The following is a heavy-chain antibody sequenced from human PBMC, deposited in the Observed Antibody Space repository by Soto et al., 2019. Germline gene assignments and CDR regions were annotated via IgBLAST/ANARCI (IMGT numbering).Heavy chain of an antibody. CDR2: MNPHSGNT. CDR3: ASPARNYAFWSGYSFDI. Sequence: QVQLVQSGAEVKKPGASVKVSCKASGYTFTSYDINWVRQATGQGLEWMGWMNPHSGNTGYAQKFQGMGTMTRNTSRSTAYMELSNRRSEDTAVYYSASPARNYAFWSGYSFDIWGQGTMVTVSS. V-gene: IGHV1-8*01. CDR1: GYTFTSYD. J-gene: IGHJ3*02. D-gene: IGHD3-3*01.